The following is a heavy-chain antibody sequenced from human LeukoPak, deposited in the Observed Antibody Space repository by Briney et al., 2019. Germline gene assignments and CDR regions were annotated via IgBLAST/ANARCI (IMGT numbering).Heavy chain of an antibody. CDR2: ISAYNGNT. CDR1: GYTFTSYG. D-gene: IGHD6-13*01. V-gene: IGHV1-18*01. CDR3: ARLGEGEAAAAFDY. Sequence: ASVTVSCKASGYTFTSYGISWVRQAPGQGLEWMGWISAYNGNTNYAQKLQGRVTMTTDTSTSTAYMELRSLRSDDTAVYYCARLGEGEAAAAFDYWGQGTLVTVSS. J-gene: IGHJ4*02.